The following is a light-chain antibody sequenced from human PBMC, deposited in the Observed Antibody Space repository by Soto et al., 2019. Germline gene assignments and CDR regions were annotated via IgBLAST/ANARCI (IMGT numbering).Light chain of an antibody. CDR3: QLYNNWPRNT. Sequence: EIVMTQSPATLSVSPGERATLSCRASQSVSSNLAWYQQKPGQAPRLLIYGASTRATGIPARFSGSGSGTEFTLTISSLQFEDFAVYYCQLYNNWPRNTFGQGTKLEIK. J-gene: IGKJ2*01. CDR1: QSVSSN. V-gene: IGKV3-15*01. CDR2: GAS.